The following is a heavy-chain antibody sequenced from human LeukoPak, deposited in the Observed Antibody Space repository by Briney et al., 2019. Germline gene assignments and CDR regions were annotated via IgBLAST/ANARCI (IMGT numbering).Heavy chain of an antibody. Sequence: GGSLRLSCAASGFTFSSYWMSWVRQAPGKGLEWVANIKQDGSEKYYVDSVKGRFTISRDNAKNSLYLQMNSLRAEDTAVYYCARGHSSSWYPFDYWGQGTLVTVSS. CDR1: GFTFSSYW. CDR3: ARGHSSSWYPFDY. D-gene: IGHD6-13*01. CDR2: IKQDGSEK. J-gene: IGHJ4*02. V-gene: IGHV3-7*01.